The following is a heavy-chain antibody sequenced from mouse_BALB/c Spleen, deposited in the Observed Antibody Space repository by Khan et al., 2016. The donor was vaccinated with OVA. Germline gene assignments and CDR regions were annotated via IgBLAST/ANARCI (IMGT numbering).Heavy chain of an antibody. CDR3: ARRNYFGYTFAY. CDR2: ISPGSGDT. D-gene: IGHD1-2*01. CDR1: GYTFTDYY. V-gene: IGHV1-77*01. J-gene: IGHJ3*01. Sequence: QVRLQQSGAELARPGASVKLSCKASGYTFTDYYINWVKQRTGQGLEWIGEISPGSGDTYYNEKFKGKATLTADKSSTTAYMQLSSLTSEASAAYFCARRNYFGYTFAYWGQGTLVTVSA.